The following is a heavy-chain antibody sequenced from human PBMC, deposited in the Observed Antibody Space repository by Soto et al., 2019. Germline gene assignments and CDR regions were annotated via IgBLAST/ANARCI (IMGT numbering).Heavy chain of an antibody. CDR1: GFPFSNYG. J-gene: IGHJ4*02. CDR3: AKDGAAAAIDY. D-gene: IGHD6-13*01. CDR2: ISYDGSNK. V-gene: IGHV3-30*18. Sequence: PGGSLSLSCAASGFPFSNYGMHWVRQAPGKGLEWVAVISYDGSNKYYADSVKGRFTISRDNSKNTLYLQMNSLRAEDTAVYYCAKDGAAAAIDYWGQGTLVTVSS.